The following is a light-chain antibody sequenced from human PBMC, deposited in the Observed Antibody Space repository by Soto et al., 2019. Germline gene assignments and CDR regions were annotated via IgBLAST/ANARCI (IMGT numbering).Light chain of an antibody. V-gene: IGLV2-14*03. J-gene: IGLJ1*01. CDR3: SSSYV. Sequence: QSALAQPASVSGSPGQSLAISCTGTSSDVGSYNSVSWYQQYPGKAPTLMIHDVSNRPSGVSDRFSGSKSGNTASLTISGLQAEDEADYTSSSSYVFGSGTQLTVL. CDR1: SSDVGSYNS. CDR2: DVS.